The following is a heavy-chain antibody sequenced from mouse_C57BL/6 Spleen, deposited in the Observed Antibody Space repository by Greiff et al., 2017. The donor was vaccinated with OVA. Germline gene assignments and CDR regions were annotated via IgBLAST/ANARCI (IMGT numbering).Heavy chain of an antibody. CDR1: GYTFTSYW. Sequence: QVHVKQPGAELVKPGASVKLSCKASGYTFTSYWMHWVKQRPGQGLEWIGMIHPNSGSTNYNEKFKSKATLTVDKSSSTAYMQLSSLTSEDSAVYYCARWGVTTVEGKAMDYWGQGTSVTVSS. J-gene: IGHJ4*01. CDR2: IHPNSGST. V-gene: IGHV1-64*01. CDR3: ARWGVTTVEGKAMDY. D-gene: IGHD1-1*01.